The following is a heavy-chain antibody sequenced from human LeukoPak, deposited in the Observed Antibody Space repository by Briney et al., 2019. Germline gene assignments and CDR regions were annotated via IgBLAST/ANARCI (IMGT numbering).Heavy chain of an antibody. Sequence: PSETLSLTCTVSGGSISSSSYYWGWIRQPPGKGLEWIGSIYYSGSTYYNPSLKSRVTISVDTSKNQFSLKLSSVTAADTAVYYCARNSTSWSFDLWGRGTLVTVSS. J-gene: IGHJ2*01. V-gene: IGHV4-39*01. CDR2: IYYSGST. CDR3: ARNSTSWSFDL. D-gene: IGHD3-10*01. CDR1: GGSISSSSYY.